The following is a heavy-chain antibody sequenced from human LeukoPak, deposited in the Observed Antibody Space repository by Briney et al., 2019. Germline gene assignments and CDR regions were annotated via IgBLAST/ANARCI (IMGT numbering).Heavy chain of an antibody. J-gene: IGHJ3*02. CDR2: ISNSGNST. CDR3: TKLDYGDYVKGALDI. CDR1: GFTFTTYA. V-gene: IGHV3-23*01. D-gene: IGHD4-17*01. Sequence: GGSLRLSCAASGFTFTTYAMTWVRQAPGKGREWVSGISNSGNSTYYTDSVKGRFTISRDNSRNTLDLQMSSLRAEDTAMYYCTKLDYGDYVKGALDIWGQGTMVTVSS.